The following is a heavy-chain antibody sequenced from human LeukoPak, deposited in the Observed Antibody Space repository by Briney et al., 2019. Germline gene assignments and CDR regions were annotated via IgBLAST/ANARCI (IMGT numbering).Heavy chain of an antibody. CDR2: IRYDGSNK. J-gene: IGHJ4*02. V-gene: IGHV3-30*02. Sequence: GGSLRLSCAASGFTFSSYGMHWVRQAPGKGLEWVAFIRYDGSNKYYADSVKGRFTISRDNSKNPLYLQMNSLRAEDTAVYYCASPPMYYFDYWGQGTLVTVSS. CDR1: GFTFSSYG. CDR3: ASPPMYYFDY.